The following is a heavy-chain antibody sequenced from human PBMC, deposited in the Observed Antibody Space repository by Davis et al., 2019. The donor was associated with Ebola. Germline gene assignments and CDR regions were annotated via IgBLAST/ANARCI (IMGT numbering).Heavy chain of an antibody. D-gene: IGHD4-17*01. CDR2: INHSGST. Sequence: GSLRLSCAVYGGSFSGYYWSWIRQPPGKGLEWIGEINHSGSTNYNPSLKSRVTISVDTSKNQFSLRLSSVTAADTAVYYCATRVTTEYYFDYWGQGTLVTVSS. CDR3: ATRVTTEYYFDY. CDR1: GGSFSGYY. J-gene: IGHJ4*02. V-gene: IGHV4-34*01.